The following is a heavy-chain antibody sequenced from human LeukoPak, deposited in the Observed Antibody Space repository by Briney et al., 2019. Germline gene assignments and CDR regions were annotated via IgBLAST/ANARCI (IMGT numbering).Heavy chain of an antibody. Sequence: GGSLRLSCAASGLTFSDYYMSWIRQAPGKGLEWVSYISSSRSYTDYADSVKGRFTISRDNAKNSLYLQMNSLRAEDTAIYYCARAKPLPLMAHYFDYWGQGTLLTVSS. J-gene: IGHJ4*02. CDR2: ISSSRSYT. CDR1: GLTFSDYY. V-gene: IGHV3-11*06. D-gene: IGHD3-16*02. CDR3: ARAKPLPLMAHYFDY.